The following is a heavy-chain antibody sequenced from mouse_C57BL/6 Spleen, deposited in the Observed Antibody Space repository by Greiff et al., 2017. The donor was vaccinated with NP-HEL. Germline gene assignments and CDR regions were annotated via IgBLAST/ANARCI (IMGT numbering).Heavy chain of an antibody. D-gene: IGHD5-5*01. V-gene: IGHV5-6*01. J-gene: IGHJ2*01. CDR1: GFTFSSYG. Sequence: DVHLVESGGDLVKPGGSLKLSCAASGFTFSSYGMSWVRQTPDKRLEWVATISSGGSYTYYPDSVKGRFTISRDNAKNTRYLQLSSLKSEDTAMYYCARQDYHYFDYWGQGTTLTVSS. CDR3: ARQDYHYFDY. CDR2: ISSGGSYT.